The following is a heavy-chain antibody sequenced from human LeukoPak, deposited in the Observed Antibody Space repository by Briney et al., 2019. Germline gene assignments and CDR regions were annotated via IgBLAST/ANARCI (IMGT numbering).Heavy chain of an antibody. Sequence: SETLSLTCTVSGGSISSYYWSWIRQPPGKGLEWIGYIYDSGNTNYNPSLKSRVTISVDTSKNQFSLKVRTVTAADTAVYYCAKGEGDYWGQGTLVTVSS. CDR1: GGSISSYY. J-gene: IGHJ4*02. CDR3: AKGEGDY. CDR2: IYDSGNT. D-gene: IGHD2-21*01. V-gene: IGHV4-59*01.